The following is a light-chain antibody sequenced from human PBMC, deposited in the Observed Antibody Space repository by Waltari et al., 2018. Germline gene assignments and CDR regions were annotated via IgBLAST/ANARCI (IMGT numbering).Light chain of an antibody. CDR2: DVT. CDR1: SSDIGDYDY. J-gene: IGLJ1*01. V-gene: IGLV2-14*03. Sequence: QSALAQPASVSGSPGQSITIPCTGPSSDIGDYDYVPWYQQHPGKAPKLMIYDVTNRPSGVSTRFSGSKSDYTASLTISGLQAEDEADYYCSSYTSSSTYVFGTGTKVTVL. CDR3: SSYTSSSTYV.